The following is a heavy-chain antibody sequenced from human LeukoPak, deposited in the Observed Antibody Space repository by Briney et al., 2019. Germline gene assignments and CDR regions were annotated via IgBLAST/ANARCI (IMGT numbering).Heavy chain of an antibody. CDR2: IKQDGSEK. CDR3: ARIQTYYDSSGYYTPGVD. V-gene: IGHV3-7*01. D-gene: IGHD3-22*01. J-gene: IGHJ4*02. CDR1: GFTFSRYW. Sequence: SGGSLRLSCAASGFTFSRYWMSWVRQAPGKGLEWVANIKQDGSEKYYVDSVKGRFTISGDNAKNSLYLQMNSLRAEDTAIYYCARIQTYYDSSGYYTPGVDWGQGTLVTVSS.